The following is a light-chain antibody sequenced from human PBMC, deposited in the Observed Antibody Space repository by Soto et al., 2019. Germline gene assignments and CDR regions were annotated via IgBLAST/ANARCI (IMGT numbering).Light chain of an antibody. V-gene: IGKV1-6*01. CDR3: LQDRHYPRT. J-gene: IGKJ1*01. CDR1: QGIRND. Sequence: AIQMTQSPSSLSASVGDRVTITCRASQGIRNDLGWYQQKPGKPPKLLIYAASILQSGVPSRFSGSGSGTDFTLTISSLQPEDFATYYSLQDRHYPRTFGQGTKVEIK. CDR2: AAS.